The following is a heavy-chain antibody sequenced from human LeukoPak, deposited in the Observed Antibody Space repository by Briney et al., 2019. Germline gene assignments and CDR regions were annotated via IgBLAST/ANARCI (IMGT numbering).Heavy chain of an antibody. Sequence: SETLSLTCAVYGGSFSGYYWSWIRQPPGKGLEWIGEINHSGSTYYNPSLKSRVTISVDTSKNQFSLKLSSVTAADTAVYYCATDSSGYYYDYWGQGTLVTVSS. V-gene: IGHV4-34*01. CDR1: GGSFSGYY. D-gene: IGHD3-22*01. CDR2: INHSGST. CDR3: ATDSSGYYYDY. J-gene: IGHJ4*02.